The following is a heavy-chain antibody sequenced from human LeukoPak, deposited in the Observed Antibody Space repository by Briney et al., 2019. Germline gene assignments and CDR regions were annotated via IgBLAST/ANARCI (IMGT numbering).Heavy chain of an antibody. CDR3: ASTSTRLLWFGELEYNWFDP. D-gene: IGHD3-10*01. J-gene: IGHJ5*02. CDR2: ISSSSSYI. Sequence: GGSLRLSCAASGFTFSSYSMNWVRQAPGKGLEWVSSISSSSSYIYYADSVEGRFTISRDNAKNSLYLQMNSLRAEDTAVYYCASTSTRLLWFGELEYNWFDPWGQGTLVTVSS. CDR1: GFTFSSYS. V-gene: IGHV3-21*01.